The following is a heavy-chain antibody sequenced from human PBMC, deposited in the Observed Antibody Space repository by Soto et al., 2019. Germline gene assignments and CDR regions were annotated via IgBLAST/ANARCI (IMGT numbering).Heavy chain of an antibody. CDR3: ARHFCFGSPRRGNCFDF. J-gene: IGHJ5*01. CDR1: GGSISSYY. Sequence: SETLSLTCTVSGGSISSYYWSWIRQPPGKGLEWIGYIYYSGSTNYNPSLKSRVTISVDTSKNQFSLKLSSVTAADTAVYYCARHFCFGSPRRGNCFDFCCKGTLVTVS. CDR2: IYYSGST. V-gene: IGHV4-59*08. D-gene: IGHD3-10*01.